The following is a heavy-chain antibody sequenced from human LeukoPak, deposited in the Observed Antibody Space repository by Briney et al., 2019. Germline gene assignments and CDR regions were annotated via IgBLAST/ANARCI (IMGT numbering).Heavy chain of an antibody. D-gene: IGHD3-22*01. CDR3: ARDLLFYETSGSDAFDT. J-gene: IGHJ3*02. V-gene: IGHV1-18*01. CDR1: GYTFTSYG. Sequence: ASVKVSCKASGYTFTSYGINWVRQAPGQGLEWMGWISVYNGNTTYEEKLQGRVSMTTDTSTNTAYMELRSLRSDDTAMYYCARDLLFYETSGSDAFDTWGQGTMVTVSS. CDR2: ISVYNGNT.